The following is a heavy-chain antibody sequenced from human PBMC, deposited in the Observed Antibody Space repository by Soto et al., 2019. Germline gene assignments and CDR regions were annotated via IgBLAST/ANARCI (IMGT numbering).Heavy chain of an antibody. J-gene: IGHJ4*02. CDR1: GFTLSGYG. D-gene: IGHD6-13*01. CDR2: ITSSGSNT. V-gene: IGHV3-23*01. CDR3: AKEQGRVAAALDY. Sequence: EVQLLESGGDLVQRGGSLRLSCAASGFTLSGYGMIWVRQAPGKGLEWVSSITSSGSNTYYVDSVKGRFTISRDNSKNTLYLQMNSLTVEDTAVYYCAKEQGRVAAALDYWGQGTLVTVSS.